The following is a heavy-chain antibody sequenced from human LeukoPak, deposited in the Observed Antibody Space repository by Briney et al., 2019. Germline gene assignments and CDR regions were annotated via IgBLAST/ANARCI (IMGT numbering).Heavy chain of an antibody. CDR1: GFTFSSYG. CDR3: ASALSGVTMVRGVRGMDV. Sequence: PGGSLRLSCAASGFTFSSYGMHWVRQAPGRGLEWVAVIWYDGSNKYYADSVKGRFTISRDNSKNTLYLQMNSLRAEDTAVYYCASALSGVTMVRGVRGMDVWGQGTTVTVSS. D-gene: IGHD3-10*01. V-gene: IGHV3-33*01. CDR2: IWYDGSNK. J-gene: IGHJ6*02.